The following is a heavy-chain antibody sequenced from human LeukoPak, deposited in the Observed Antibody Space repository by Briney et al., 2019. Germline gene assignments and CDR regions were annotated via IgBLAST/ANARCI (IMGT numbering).Heavy chain of an antibody. CDR2: INPNSGGT. V-gene: IGHV1-2*02. CDR3: ARGRRYCSGGSCYSHWFDP. CDR1: GYTFTGYY. J-gene: IGHJ5*02. D-gene: IGHD2-15*01. Sequence: ASVKVSCKASGYTFTGYYMHWVRQAPGQGLEGMGWINPNSGGTNYAQKFQGRVTMTRDRSISTAYMELSRLRSDDTAVYYCARGRRYCSGGSCYSHWFDPWGQGTLVTVSS.